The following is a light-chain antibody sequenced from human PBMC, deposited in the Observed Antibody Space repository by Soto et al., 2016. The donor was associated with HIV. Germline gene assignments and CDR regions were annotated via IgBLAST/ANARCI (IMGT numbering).Light chain of an antibody. Sequence: SYVVSQPPSVSVAPGKTARVTCVGDNIGSKSVHWYQQKPGKAPELVVYEDRKRPSGIPERFSGSNSGNTATLTIDRAEAGDEADYYCQVWDSDTAHRVFGGGTKMTVL. CDR2: EDR. CDR1: NIGSKS. J-gene: IGLJ3*02. CDR3: QVWDSDTAHRV. V-gene: IGLV3-21*03.